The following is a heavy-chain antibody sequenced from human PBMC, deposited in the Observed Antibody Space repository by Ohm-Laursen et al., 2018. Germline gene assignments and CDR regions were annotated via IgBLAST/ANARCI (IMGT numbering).Heavy chain of an antibody. J-gene: IGHJ4*02. CDR3: AKTHHLYDFWSGYYLDY. CDR2: ISYDGSNK. CDR1: GFTFSSYG. D-gene: IGHD3-3*01. V-gene: IGHV3-30*18. Sequence: RSLRLSCTASGFTFSSYGMHWVRQAPGKGLEWVAVISYDGSNKYYADSVKGRFTISRDNSKNTLYLQMNSLRAEDTAVYYCAKTHHLYDFWSGYYLDYWGQGTLVTVSS.